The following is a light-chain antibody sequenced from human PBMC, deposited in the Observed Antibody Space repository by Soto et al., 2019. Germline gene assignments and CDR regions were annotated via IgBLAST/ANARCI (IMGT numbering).Light chain of an antibody. CDR1: ENIRSY. V-gene: IGKV1-39*01. Sequence: DIQMTQSPSSLSASVGDRVTITCRASENIRSYLNWYLHKPGRAPKLLIYAASTLHSGVPSRFSGSGSGTHFTLTISSLQPEDSATFFCQQSYSTPITFGQGTRLEIK. CDR3: QQSYSTPIT. J-gene: IGKJ5*01. CDR2: AAS.